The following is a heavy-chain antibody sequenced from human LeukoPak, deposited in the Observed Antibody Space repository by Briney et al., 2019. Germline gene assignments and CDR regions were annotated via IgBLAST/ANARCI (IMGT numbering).Heavy chain of an antibody. Sequence: GASVKVSCKASGYTFTSYYMHWVRQAPGQGLEWMGIINPSGGSTSYAQKFQGRVTMTRGTSTSTVYMELSSLRSEDTAVYYCARVAGNKADGYNISYYFDYWGQGTLVTVSS. V-gene: IGHV1-46*01. CDR3: ARVAGNKADGYNISYYFDY. CDR2: INPSGGST. CDR1: GYTFTSYY. J-gene: IGHJ4*02. D-gene: IGHD5-24*01.